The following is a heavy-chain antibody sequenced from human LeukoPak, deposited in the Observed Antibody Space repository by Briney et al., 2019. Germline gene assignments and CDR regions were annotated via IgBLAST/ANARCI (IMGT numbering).Heavy chain of an antibody. D-gene: IGHD6-19*01. CDR1: GGSISSYY. Sequence: KASETLSLTCTVSGGSISSYYWSWIRQPPGEGLEWLGYIYYSGSTNYNPSLKSRVTISVDTSKNQFSLKLSSVTAADTAVYYCARLKVGAVAGWFDPWGQGTLVTVSS. CDR3: ARLKVGAVAGWFDP. J-gene: IGHJ5*02. CDR2: IYYSGST. V-gene: IGHV4-59*08.